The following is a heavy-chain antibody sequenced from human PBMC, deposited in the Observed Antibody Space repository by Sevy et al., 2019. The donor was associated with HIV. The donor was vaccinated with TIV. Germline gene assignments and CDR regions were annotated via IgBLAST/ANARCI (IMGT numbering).Heavy chain of an antibody. J-gene: IGHJ4*02. CDR2: ISWNGGSI. Sequence: GGSLRLSCAASGFTFDDYAMHWVRQAPGKGLEWVSGISWNGGSIGYADSVKGRFTISRDNAKNSLYLQMNSLRAEDTALYYCAKGVYYDTHNSPYYFDYWGQGTLVTVSS. CDR1: GFTFDDYA. CDR3: AKGVYYDTHNSPYYFDY. D-gene: IGHD3-22*01. V-gene: IGHV3-9*01.